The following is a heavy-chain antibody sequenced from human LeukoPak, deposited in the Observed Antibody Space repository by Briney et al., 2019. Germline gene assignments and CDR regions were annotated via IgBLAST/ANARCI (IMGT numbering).Heavy chain of an antibody. CDR2: ISGSGGST. V-gene: IGHV3-23*01. J-gene: IGHJ4*02. CDR3: TKDGHLSKAGYSFPFDY. D-gene: IGHD3-9*01. Sequence: GGSLRLSCAASGFTFSDYAMSWVRQAPGKGLEWVSRISGSGGSTHYADSVKGRFTISRDKSKNTVYLQMNSLRAEDTAVYYCTKDGHLSKAGYSFPFDYWGQGTLVTVSS. CDR1: GFTFSDYA.